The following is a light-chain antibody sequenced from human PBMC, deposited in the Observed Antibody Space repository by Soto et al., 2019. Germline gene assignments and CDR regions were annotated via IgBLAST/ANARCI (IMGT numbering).Light chain of an antibody. CDR3: QRYDYFST. V-gene: IGKV1-5*01. CDR2: DAS. J-gene: IGKJ2*01. Sequence: DIQMTQSPSTLSASVGDRVTITCRASQSISYWLAWYQQKPGKAPKLLIYDASSLESGVPSRFSGSGSGTEFNLTISSQQPDDSATYYCQRYDYFSTFGQGTKLEIK. CDR1: QSISYW.